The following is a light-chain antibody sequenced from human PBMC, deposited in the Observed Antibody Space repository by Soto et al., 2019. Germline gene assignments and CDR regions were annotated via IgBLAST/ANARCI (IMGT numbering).Light chain of an antibody. Sequence: QSVLTQPPSVSGAPGQRVTLSCTGNSSNLGAGYDVHWYQQLPGAAPKLVIFGNRNRPSGVPERFSGSKSGTSASLAITGLQAEDEADYSCCSFAGGATFVFGGGTKLTVL. J-gene: IGLJ2*01. CDR1: SSNLGAGYD. CDR2: GNR. CDR3: CSFAGGATFV. V-gene: IGLV1-40*01.